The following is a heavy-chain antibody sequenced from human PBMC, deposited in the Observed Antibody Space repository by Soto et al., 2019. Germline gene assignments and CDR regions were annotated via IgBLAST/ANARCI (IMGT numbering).Heavy chain of an antibody. D-gene: IGHD4-17*01. Sequence: EVRLVQSGGGLVQPGGSLRLSCAASLFIVSDNYMSWVRQAPGKGLEWVSLIYSGGGTDYAESVKGRFTISRDNSKNTLSLQMNSLKAEDTGIYYCATRMTTAPYGGQGTVVTVSS. CDR3: ATRMTTAPY. V-gene: IGHV3-66*01. CDR2: IYSGGGT. CDR1: LFIVSDNY. J-gene: IGHJ4*02.